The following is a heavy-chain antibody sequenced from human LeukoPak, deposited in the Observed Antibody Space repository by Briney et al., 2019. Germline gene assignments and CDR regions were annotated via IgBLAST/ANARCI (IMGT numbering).Heavy chain of an antibody. CDR2: IGSTGSTI. J-gene: IGHJ4*02. D-gene: IGHD3-22*01. CDR1: RFTLSSYE. CDR3: ARALYDSSGYLVDY. V-gene: IGHV3-48*03. Sequence: GGSLRLSCAASRFTLSSYEMNWVRQAPGKGLEWVSYIGSTGSTIYYADSVKGRFTISRDNAKNSLYLQMNNLRAEGTAVYSYARALYDSSGYLVDYWGQGTLVTVSS.